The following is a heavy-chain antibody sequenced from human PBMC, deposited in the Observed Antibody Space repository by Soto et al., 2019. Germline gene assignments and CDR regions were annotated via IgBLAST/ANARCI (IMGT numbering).Heavy chain of an antibody. D-gene: IGHD2-2*01. CDR1: GYTFTNYG. CDR2: ISAYNGNT. Sequence: QVQLVQSGAEVKKPGASVKVSCKASGYTFTNYGISWVRQAPGQGLEWMGWISAYNGNTNYAQNLQGRVTMTTDTSTSTAYMELRSLRSDDTAVYYCARVRCASTSCYFGEDYYYYGLDVWGQGTALTVSS. V-gene: IGHV1-18*04. J-gene: IGHJ6*02. CDR3: ARVRCASTSCYFGEDYYYYGLDV.